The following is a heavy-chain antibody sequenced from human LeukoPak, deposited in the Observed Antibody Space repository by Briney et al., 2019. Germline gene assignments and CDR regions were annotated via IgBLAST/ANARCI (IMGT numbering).Heavy chain of an antibody. D-gene: IGHD6-13*01. Sequence: ASVKVSFKASGYTFTGYYMHWVRQAPGQGLEWMGWINPNSGGTNYAQRFQGWVTMTRDTSISTAYMELSRLRSDDTAVYYCARARAAAGNRWYYGMDVWGKGTTVTVSS. CDR1: GYTFTGYY. V-gene: IGHV1-2*04. CDR3: ARARAAAGNRWYYGMDV. CDR2: INPNSGGT. J-gene: IGHJ6*04.